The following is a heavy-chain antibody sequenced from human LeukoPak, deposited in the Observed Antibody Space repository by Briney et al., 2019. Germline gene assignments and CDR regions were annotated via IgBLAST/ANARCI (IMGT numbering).Heavy chain of an antibody. CDR2: IYTSGST. J-gene: IGHJ6*03. CDR3: ARGFVVVDYYYYYYMDV. Sequence: SETPSLTCTVSGGSISSYYWSWIRQPAGKGLEWIGRIYTSGSTNYNPSLKSRVTMSVDTSKNQFSLKLSSVTAADTAVYYCARGFVVVDYYYYYYMDVWGKGTTVTVSS. CDR1: GGSISSYY. V-gene: IGHV4-4*07. D-gene: IGHD2-2*01.